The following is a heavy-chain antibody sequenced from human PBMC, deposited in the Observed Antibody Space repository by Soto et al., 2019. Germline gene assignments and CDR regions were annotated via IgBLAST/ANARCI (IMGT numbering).Heavy chain of an antibody. V-gene: IGHV1-58*01. CDR3: AADGGGPTRKYYFDY. D-gene: IGHD3-16*01. Sequence: QMQLVQSGPEVKKPGTSVKVSCKASGFTFTSSAVQWVRQARGQRLEWIGWIVVGSGNTNYAQKFQERVTITRDMSTSTAYMELSSLRSEDTAVYYCAADGGGPTRKYYFDYWGQGTLVTVSS. J-gene: IGHJ4*02. CDR2: IVVGSGNT. CDR1: GFTFTSSA.